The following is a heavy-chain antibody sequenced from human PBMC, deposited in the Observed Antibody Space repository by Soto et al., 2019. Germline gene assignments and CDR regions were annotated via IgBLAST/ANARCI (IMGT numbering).Heavy chain of an antibody. J-gene: IGHJ5*02. D-gene: IGHD6-19*01. Sequence: QVQLVQSGAEVKKPGSSVKVSCKASGGTFSSYAISWVRQAPGQGLEWMGGIIPIFGTANYAQKFQGRVTITADESTSTAYMELSSLRSEDTGVYYCARGDHSGWRRLNWFDPWGQGTLVTVSS. CDR3: ARGDHSGWRRLNWFDP. CDR2: IIPIFGTA. CDR1: GGTFSSYA. V-gene: IGHV1-69*01.